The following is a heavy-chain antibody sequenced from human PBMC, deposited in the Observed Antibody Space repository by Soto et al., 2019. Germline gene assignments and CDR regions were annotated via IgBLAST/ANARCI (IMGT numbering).Heavy chain of an antibody. V-gene: IGHV3-9*01. CDR1: GFTFDDYA. CDR2: ISWNSGSI. Sequence: EVQLVESGGGLVQPGRSLRLSCAASGFTFDDYAMHWVRQAPGTGLEWVSGISWNSGSIGYADSVKGRFTISRDNAKKSLYLEMNSLRAEDTALYYCAKDEGRNIVAKFDYWGQGTLVTVSS. CDR3: AKDEGRNIVAKFDY. J-gene: IGHJ4*02. D-gene: IGHD5-12*01.